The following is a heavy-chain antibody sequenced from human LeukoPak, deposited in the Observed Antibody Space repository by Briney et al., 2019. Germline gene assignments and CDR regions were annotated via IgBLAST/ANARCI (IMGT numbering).Heavy chain of an antibody. CDR2: FDPEDGET. CDR3: ATDSTTVTTFKWYFDL. Sequence: ASVTVSCKVSGYTLTELSMHWVRQAPGKGLEWMGGFDPEDGETIYAQKFQGRVTMTEDTSTDTAYMELSSLRSEDTAVYYCATDSTTVTTFKWYFDLWGRGTLVTVSS. V-gene: IGHV1-24*01. D-gene: IGHD4-17*01. CDR1: GYTLTELS. J-gene: IGHJ2*01.